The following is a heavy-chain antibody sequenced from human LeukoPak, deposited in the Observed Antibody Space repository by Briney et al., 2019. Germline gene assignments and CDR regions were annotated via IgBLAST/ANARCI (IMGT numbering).Heavy chain of an antibody. J-gene: IGHJ5*02. CDR2: INHSGST. Sequence: SETLSLTCAVYGGSFSGYYWSWIRQPPGKGLEWIGEINHSGSTNYNPSLKSRVTISVDTSKNQFSLKLSSVTAADTAVYYCAGRRRNWNYLWFDPWGQGTLVTVSS. CDR1: GGSFSGYY. D-gene: IGHD1-7*01. CDR3: AGRRRNWNYLWFDP. V-gene: IGHV4-34*01.